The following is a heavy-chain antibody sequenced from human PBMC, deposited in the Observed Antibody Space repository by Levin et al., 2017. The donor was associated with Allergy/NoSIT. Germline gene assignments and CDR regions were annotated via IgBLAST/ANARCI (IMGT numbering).Heavy chain of an antibody. CDR3: AKIRGEWLRDS. Sequence: PSETLSLTCTVSGGSISGHYWSWIRQPPGKGLEYIGYFHYSGSTNHNPSLKSRVTISVDTSKNQFSLKLSSVTAADTAVYFCAKIRGEWLRDSWGHGTLVIVSS. J-gene: IGHJ5*01. CDR2: FHYSGST. V-gene: IGHV4-59*11. D-gene: IGHD5-12*01. CDR1: GGSISGHY.